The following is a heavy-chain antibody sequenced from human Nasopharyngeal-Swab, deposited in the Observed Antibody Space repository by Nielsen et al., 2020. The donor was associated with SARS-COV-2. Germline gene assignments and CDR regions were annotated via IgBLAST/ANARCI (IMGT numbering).Heavy chain of an antibody. CDR2: IGTTGGNI. J-gene: IGHJ4*02. Sequence: GESLKISCAASGFTFSSYSMSWVRQAPGKGLEFVSGIGTTGGNIEYADPVKGRFTFSRDNSKNTLGLQMNSLSLEDTAVYYCAKWRGTQSEFDFWGKGTLVTVSS. D-gene: IGHD3/OR15-3a*01. V-gene: IGHV3-23*01. CDR3: AKWRGTQSEFDF. CDR1: GFTFSSYS.